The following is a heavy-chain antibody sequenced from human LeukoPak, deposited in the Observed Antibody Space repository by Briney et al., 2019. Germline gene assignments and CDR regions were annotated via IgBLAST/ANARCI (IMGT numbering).Heavy chain of an antibody. CDR1: GYTFTSYA. CDR2: INAGNGNT. CDR3: ARDPSIPQWLSTRYFDY. V-gene: IGHV1-3*01. J-gene: IGHJ4*02. D-gene: IGHD6-19*01. Sequence: ASVKVSCKASGYTFTSYAMHWVRQAPGQRLEWMGWINAGNGNTKYSQKFQGRVTITRDTSASTAYMELSSLRSEDTAVYYCARDPSIPQWLSTRYFDYWGQGTLVTVSS.